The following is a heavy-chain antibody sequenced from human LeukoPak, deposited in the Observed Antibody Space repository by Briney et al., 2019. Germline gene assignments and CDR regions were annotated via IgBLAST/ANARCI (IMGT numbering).Heavy chain of an antibody. CDR3: AKKYYYGSGTYIFYFDY. CDR1: GFTFSSFS. Sequence: AGGSLRLSCAASGFTFSSFSMNWVRQAPGRGLEWVSTISGSGDTYYADSVKGRFTISRDDSKSTLSLQMNSLRAEDTALYYCAKKYYYGSGTYIFYFDYWGQGTPVTVSS. CDR2: ISGSGDT. V-gene: IGHV3-23*01. D-gene: IGHD3-10*01. J-gene: IGHJ4*02.